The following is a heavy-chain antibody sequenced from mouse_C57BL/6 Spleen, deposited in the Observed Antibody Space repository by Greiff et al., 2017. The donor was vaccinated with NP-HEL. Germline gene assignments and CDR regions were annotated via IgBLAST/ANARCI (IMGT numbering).Heavy chain of an antibody. CDR2: IDPSDSYT. Sequence: QVQLQQSGAELVKPGASVKLSCKASGYTFTSYWMQWVKQRPGQGLEWIGEIDPSDSYTNYNQKFKGKATLTVGTSSSTAYMQLSSLTSEDSAVYYCARGDTTVVANDYWGQGTTLTVSS. CDR1: GYTFTSYW. D-gene: IGHD1-1*01. CDR3: ARGDTTVVANDY. J-gene: IGHJ2*01. V-gene: IGHV1-50*01.